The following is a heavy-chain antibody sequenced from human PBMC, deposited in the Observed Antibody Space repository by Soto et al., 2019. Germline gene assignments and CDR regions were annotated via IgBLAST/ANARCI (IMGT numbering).Heavy chain of an antibody. CDR2: IIPILGIA. CDR3: ARARDSYFDGFDP. D-gene: IGHD5-18*01. CDR1: GGTFSSYT. J-gene: IGHJ5*02. V-gene: IGHV1-69*02. Sequence: QVQLVQSGAEVKKPGSSVEVSCKASGGTFSSYTISWVRQAPGQGLEWMRRIIPILGIANYAQKFQGRVTITADKSTSTAYMELSSLRYEDTAVYYCARARDSYFDGFDPWGEGTLVTVFS.